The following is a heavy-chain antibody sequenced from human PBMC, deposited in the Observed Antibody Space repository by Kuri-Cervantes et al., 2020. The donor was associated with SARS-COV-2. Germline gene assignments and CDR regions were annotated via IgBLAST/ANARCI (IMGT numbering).Heavy chain of an antibody. CDR1: GGSFSGYY. CDR3: ARPSLQNYFDY. V-gene: IGHV4-34*01. Sequence: SETLSLTCAVYGGSFSGYYWSWIRQPPGKGLEWIGEINHSGSTNYNPSLKSRVTISVDTSKNQFSLKLSSVTAADTAVYYCARPSLQNYFDYWGQGTLVTVSS. J-gene: IGHJ4*02. D-gene: IGHD4-11*01. CDR2: INHSGST.